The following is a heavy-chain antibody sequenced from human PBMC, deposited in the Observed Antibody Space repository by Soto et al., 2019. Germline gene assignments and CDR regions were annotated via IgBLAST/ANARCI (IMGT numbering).Heavy chain of an antibody. CDR1: GFSVTNAW. Sequence: EVQLVDSGGGLVKPGGSLRLSCAASGFSVTNAWMNWVRQAPGKGLEWVGRVYTSAAGGATNYAAPVKGRFTISRDDSKDTVYLQMNSLMTEDTAVYYCTTGSVEGFWGQGTTVTVSS. J-gene: IGHJ6*02. D-gene: IGHD2-15*01. CDR3: TTGSVEGF. V-gene: IGHV3-15*07. CDR2: VYTSAAGGAT.